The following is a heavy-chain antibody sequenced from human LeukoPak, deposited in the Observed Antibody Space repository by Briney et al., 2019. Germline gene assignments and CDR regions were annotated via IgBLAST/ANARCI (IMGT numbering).Heavy chain of an antibody. CDR1: GGSISSGDYY. CDR3: ASYYGDYVYFDY. Sequence: TSQTLSLTCTVSGGSISSGDYYWSWIRQPPGKGLEWIGYIYYSGSTYYNPSLKSRVTISVDTSKNQFSLKLSSVTAADTAVYYSASYYGDYVYFDYWGQGTLVTVSS. D-gene: IGHD4-17*01. CDR2: IYYSGST. J-gene: IGHJ4*02. V-gene: IGHV4-30-4*01.